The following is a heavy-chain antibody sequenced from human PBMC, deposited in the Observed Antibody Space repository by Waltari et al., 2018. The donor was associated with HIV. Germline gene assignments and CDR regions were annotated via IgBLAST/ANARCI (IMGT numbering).Heavy chain of an antibody. J-gene: IGHJ4*02. D-gene: IGHD4-17*01. CDR1: GFTFSLYS. CDR3: ASRDYGAHAGELVY. CDR2: INKKNSYR. Sequence: EVQLVESGGGLVKPGGSLRVSCAASGFTFSLYSMNWVRQAPGKGLEWSVSINKKNSYRYYADSGKGRFAISRDNSKNSLYLQMTSLRAENTAIYYCASRDYGAHAGELVYWGQGTLVTVSS. V-gene: IGHV3-21*02.